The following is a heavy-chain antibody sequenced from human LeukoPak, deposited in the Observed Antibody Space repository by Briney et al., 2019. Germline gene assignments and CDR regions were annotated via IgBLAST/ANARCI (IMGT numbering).Heavy chain of an antibody. CDR1: GFTFSSYA. V-gene: IGHV3-30-3*01. CDR3: ARGALYSSGWVSGWFDP. J-gene: IGHJ5*02. CDR2: ISYDGSNK. Sequence: GRSLRLSCAASGFTFSSYAMHWVRQAPGKGLEWVAVISYDGSNKYYADSVKGRFTISRDNSKNTLYLQMNSLRAEDTAVYYCARGALYSSGWVSGWFDPWGQGTLVTVSS. D-gene: IGHD6-19*01.